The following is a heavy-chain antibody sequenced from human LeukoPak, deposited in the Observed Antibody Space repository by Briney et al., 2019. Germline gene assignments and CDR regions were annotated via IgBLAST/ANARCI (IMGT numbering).Heavy chain of an antibody. J-gene: IGHJ1*01. D-gene: IGHD3-10*01. Sequence: ASVKVSCKASGYTFTSYGISWVRQAPGQGLEWMGWISAYNGNTNYAQKLQGRVTMTTDTSTSTAYMELRSLRSDDTAVYYCARELIPTAYHGSGSYGYFQHWGQGTLVTVSS. CDR2: ISAYNGNT. CDR3: ARELIPTAYHGSGSYGYFQH. V-gene: IGHV1-18*01. CDR1: GYTFTSYG.